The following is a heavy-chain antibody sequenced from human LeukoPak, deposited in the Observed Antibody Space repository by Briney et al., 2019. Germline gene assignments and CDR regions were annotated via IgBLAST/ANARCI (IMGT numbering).Heavy chain of an antibody. CDR2: IKQDGSER. V-gene: IGHV3-7*01. Sequence: GGTLRLSCAASGFTFNSYWISWFRQAPGKGPDLLANIKQDGSERYYVDSLKGRFTISRDNAKNSLYLPMNSLRAEDTAVYYCARADGYSYGYDDYWGQGTLVTVSS. D-gene: IGHD5-18*01. CDR1: GFTFNSYW. J-gene: IGHJ4*02. CDR3: ARADGYSYGYDDY.